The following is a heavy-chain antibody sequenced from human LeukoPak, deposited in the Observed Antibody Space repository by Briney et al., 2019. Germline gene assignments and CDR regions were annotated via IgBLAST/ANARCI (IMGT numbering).Heavy chain of an antibody. Sequence: PSETLSLTCAVYGGSFSGYYWSWLRQPPGKGLEWIGEIKHSGSTNYNTSLERRVTISVDTFKNQFSLKLSSVTAADTAVYYCARGRGYDQSFDYWGQGTLVTVSS. D-gene: IGHD5-12*01. J-gene: IGHJ4*02. CDR3: ARGRGYDQSFDY. V-gene: IGHV4-34*01. CDR1: GGSFSGYY. CDR2: IKHSGST.